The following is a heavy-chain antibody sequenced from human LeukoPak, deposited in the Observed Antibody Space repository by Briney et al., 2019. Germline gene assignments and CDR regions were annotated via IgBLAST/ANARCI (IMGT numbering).Heavy chain of an antibody. J-gene: IGHJ4*02. CDR3: TTNPTVTTNRGF. CDR2: IKSKADGGTT. D-gene: IGHD4-17*01. CDR1: GFTFGNAW. V-gene: IGHV3-15*01. Sequence: GGSLRLSCAASGFTFGNAWMSWVRQAPGKGLQWVGRIKSKADGGTTDYVAPVKGRFTISRDDSENMLYLQLNGLKTEDTAIYYCTTNPTVTTNRGFWGQGTLVTVSS.